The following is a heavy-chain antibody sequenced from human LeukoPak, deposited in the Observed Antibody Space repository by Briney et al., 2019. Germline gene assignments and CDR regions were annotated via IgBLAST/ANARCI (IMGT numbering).Heavy chain of an antibody. D-gene: IGHD1-26*01. CDR1: GFTFSSHG. V-gene: IGHV3-23*01. J-gene: IGHJ4*02. CDR3: ARSLSGSYGPYFDY. CDR2: IRGDGVTT. Sequence: GGSLRLSCAASGFTFSSHGMNWVRQAPGKGLEWVSGIRGDGVTTYYADSVKGRFTISRDNSKNTLYLQMNSLRAEDTAVYYCARSLSGSYGPYFDYWGQGTLVTVSS.